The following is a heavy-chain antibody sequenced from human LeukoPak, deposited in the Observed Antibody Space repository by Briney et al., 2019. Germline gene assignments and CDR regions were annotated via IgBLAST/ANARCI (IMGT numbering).Heavy chain of an antibody. CDR3: VRVLEGSGSGAFDI. V-gene: IGHV3-48*04. Sequence: PGGSLRLSCATSGFTFSRYSMNWVRQAPGEGLEWLSYISDTSRAIYYADSMKGRITTSRDNAKNSLYLQMKSVRAEDTAIYYCVRVLEGSGSGAFDIWGQGTMVTVSS. CDR2: ISDTSRAI. CDR1: GFTFSRYS. D-gene: IGHD3-10*01. J-gene: IGHJ3*02.